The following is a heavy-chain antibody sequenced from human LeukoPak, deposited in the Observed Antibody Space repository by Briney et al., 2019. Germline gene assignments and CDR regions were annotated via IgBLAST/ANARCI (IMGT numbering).Heavy chain of an antibody. Sequence: ASVKVSCKASGYTFTSLDINWVRQATGQGLEWMGWMNPKSGNTGHAQKFQGRVTITRNTSISTAYMELRSLRSDDTAVYYCARDPKPQDDFWSGYGYYYYYMDVWGKGTTVTVSS. CDR1: GYTFTSLD. CDR2: MNPKSGNT. J-gene: IGHJ6*03. D-gene: IGHD3-3*01. CDR3: ARDPKPQDDFWSGYGYYYYYMDV. V-gene: IGHV1-8*03.